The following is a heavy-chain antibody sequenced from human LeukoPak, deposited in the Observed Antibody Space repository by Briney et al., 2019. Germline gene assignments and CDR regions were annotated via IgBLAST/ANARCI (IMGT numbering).Heavy chain of an antibody. CDR2: ISAYNGNT. D-gene: IGHD4-17*01. CDR3: ARDDYGDYLDY. CDR1: GYTFTGYY. V-gene: IGHV1-18*04. J-gene: IGHJ4*02. Sequence: GASVKVSCKASGYTFTGYYMHWVRQAPGQGLEWMGRISAYNGNTNYAQKLQGRVTMTTDTSTSTAYMELRSLRSDDTAVYYCARDDYGDYLDYWGQGTLVTVSS.